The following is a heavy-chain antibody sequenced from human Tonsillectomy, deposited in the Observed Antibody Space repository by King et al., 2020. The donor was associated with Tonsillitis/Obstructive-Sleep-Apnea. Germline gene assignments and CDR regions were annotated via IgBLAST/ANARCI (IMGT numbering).Heavy chain of an antibody. D-gene: IGHD3-3*01. CDR2: IYYSGST. CDR1: GGSISGYY. J-gene: IGHJ5*02. Sequence: QLQESGPGLVKPSETLSLTCTVSGGSISGYYWSWIRQPPGKGLEWIGYIYYSGSTNYNPSLKSRVTISVDTSKNQFSLKLSSVTAADTAVYYCAGIYDFWSGYYVGWFDPWGQGTLVTVSS. V-gene: IGHV4-59*01. CDR3: AGIYDFWSGYYVGWFDP.